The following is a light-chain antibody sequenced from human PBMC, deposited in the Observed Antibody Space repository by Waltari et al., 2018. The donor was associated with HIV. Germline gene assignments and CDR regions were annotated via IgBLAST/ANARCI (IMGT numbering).Light chain of an antibody. CDR3: CSYAGSRTWV. J-gene: IGLJ3*02. Sequence: QSALTQPASVSGSPGQSITVSCTGTSSDVGGYNFVSWYQQHPGKAPKLIIFDVFKRTAGGSGRFSGSRAGNTASLTVSGLQAEDEADDYCCSYAGSRTWVFGGGTALTVL. CDR2: DVF. CDR1: SSDVGGYNF. V-gene: IGLV2-23*02.